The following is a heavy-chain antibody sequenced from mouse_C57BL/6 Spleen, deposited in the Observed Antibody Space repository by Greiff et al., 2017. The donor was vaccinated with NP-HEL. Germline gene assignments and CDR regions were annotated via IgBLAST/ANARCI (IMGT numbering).Heavy chain of an antibody. V-gene: IGHV5-12*01. CDR3: ARKSNYACAY. CDR1: GFTFSDYY. CDR2: ISNGGGST. Sequence: EVQVVESGGGLVQPGGSLKLSCAASGFTFSDYYMYWVRQTPEKRLEWVAYISNGGGSTYYPDTVKGRFTISRDNAKNTLYLQMSRLKSEDTAMYYCARKSNYACAYWGQGTLVTVSA. J-gene: IGHJ3*01. D-gene: IGHD2-5*01.